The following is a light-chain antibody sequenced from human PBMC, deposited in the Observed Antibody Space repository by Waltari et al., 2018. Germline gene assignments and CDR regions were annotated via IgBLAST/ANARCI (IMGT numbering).Light chain of an antibody. J-gene: IGKJ2*01. CDR3: QQRYNRLYT. CDR2: DAS. CDR1: QSVSNF. V-gene: IGKV3-11*01. Sequence: EIVLTQSPATLSLSPGERATLSCRASQSVSNFLAWYQQKPGQAPRLLIYDASKRATGISARFSGSGSGTDLTLTSSSLEPEDSAVYYCQQRYNRLYTSGQGTKLEIK.